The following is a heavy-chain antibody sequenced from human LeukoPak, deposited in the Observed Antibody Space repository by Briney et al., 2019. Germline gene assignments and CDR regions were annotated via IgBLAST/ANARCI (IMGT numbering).Heavy chain of an antibody. CDR2: IYYTGST. CDR3: AGAPNTAYFDF. CDR1: GGSVSSGTYY. V-gene: IGHV4-61*01. Sequence: MASETLSLTCAVSGGSVSSGTYYWTWIRQSPGKGLEWIGYIYYTGSTEYNPSLKSRVSILVDPFKNQFSLELSAVSAADTAMYYCAGAPNTAYFDFWGQGTQATVSS. J-gene: IGHJ4*02.